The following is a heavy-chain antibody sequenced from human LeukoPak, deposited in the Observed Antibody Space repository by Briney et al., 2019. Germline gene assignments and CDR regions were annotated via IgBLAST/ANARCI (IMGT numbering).Heavy chain of an antibody. CDR3: AKYGPQDSGSSHFDY. D-gene: IGHD1-26*01. V-gene: IGHV3-23*01. CDR2: IRDSGSST. CDR1: GFTFSSYA. Sequence: RGSLRLSCAASGFTFSSYAMSWVRQAPGKGLEWVSAIRDSGSSTHYADSVKGRFTTSRDNSKNTLFLQMNSLRAEDTAIYYCAKYGPQDSGSSHFDYWGQGALVTVSS. J-gene: IGHJ4*02.